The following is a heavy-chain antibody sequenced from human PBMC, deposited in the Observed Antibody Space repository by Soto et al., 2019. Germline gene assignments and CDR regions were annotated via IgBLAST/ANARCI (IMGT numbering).Heavy chain of an antibody. V-gene: IGHV3-33*01. CDR3: ASRSPALDY. CDR2: IWFDGSKK. CDR1: GFTFSSYG. D-gene: IGHD2-2*01. Sequence: QVQLVESGGGVVQPGRSLRLSCAASGFTFSSYGMHWVRQAPGKGLEWVAVIWFDGSKKYYADFVKGRFTIYRDNSKNTLYLQMNSLRAEDTAVYYCASRSPALDYWGQGTLVTVSS. J-gene: IGHJ4*02.